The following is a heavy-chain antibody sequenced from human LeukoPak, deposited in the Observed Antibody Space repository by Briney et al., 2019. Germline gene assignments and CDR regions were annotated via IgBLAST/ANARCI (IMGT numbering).Heavy chain of an antibody. CDR3: ARVGLTGAFDI. CDR1: GGSITSTNW. CDR2: IYHSGSA. V-gene: IGHV4-4*02. Sequence: SETLSLTCAVSGGSITSTNWWTWVRQPPGKGLEWIGEIYHSGSASYNPSLESRVTMSVDKSKNQFSLKLSSVTAADTAVYYCARVGLTGAFDIWGQGTMVTVSS. D-gene: IGHD3-9*01. J-gene: IGHJ3*02.